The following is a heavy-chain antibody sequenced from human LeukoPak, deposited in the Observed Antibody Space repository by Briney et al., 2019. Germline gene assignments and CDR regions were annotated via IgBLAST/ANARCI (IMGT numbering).Heavy chain of an antibody. CDR3: ARLFGELLDYNWFDP. V-gene: IGHV4-39*01. CDR2: IYYSGST. D-gene: IGHD3-10*01. Sequence: SETLSLTCTVSGGPISSSSYYWGWIRQPPGKGLEWIGSIYYSGSTYYNPSLKSRVTISVDTSKNQFSLKLSSVTAADTAVYYCARLFGELLDYNWFDPWGQGTLVTVSS. J-gene: IGHJ5*02. CDR1: GGPISSSSYY.